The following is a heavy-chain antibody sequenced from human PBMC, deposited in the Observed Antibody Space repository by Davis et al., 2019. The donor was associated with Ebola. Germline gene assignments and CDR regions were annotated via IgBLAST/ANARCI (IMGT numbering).Heavy chain of an antibody. CDR3: ARVGYSYGDY. J-gene: IGHJ4*02. CDR2: IIPILGIA. V-gene: IGHV1-69*04. Sequence: SVKVSCKASGYTFTNYGISWVRQAPGQGLEWMGRIIPILGIASYAQKFQGRVTMTRDTSTSTVYMELSSLRSEDTAVYYCARVGYSYGDYWGQGTLVTVSS. D-gene: IGHD5-18*01. CDR1: GYTFTNYG.